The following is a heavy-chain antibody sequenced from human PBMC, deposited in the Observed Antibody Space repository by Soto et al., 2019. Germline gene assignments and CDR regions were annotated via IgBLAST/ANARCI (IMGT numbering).Heavy chain of an antibody. D-gene: IGHD6-6*01. Sequence: QLQLQESGSGLVKPSQTLSLTCAVSGGSISSGGYSWSWIRQPPGKGLEWIGYIYHSGSTYYNPSLKSRVTISVDRSKNQFSLKLSSVTAADTAVYYCARGAKYSSSLEIWFDPWGQGTLVTVSS. CDR2: IYHSGST. CDR1: GGSISSGGYS. V-gene: IGHV4-30-2*01. J-gene: IGHJ5*02. CDR3: ARGAKYSSSLEIWFDP.